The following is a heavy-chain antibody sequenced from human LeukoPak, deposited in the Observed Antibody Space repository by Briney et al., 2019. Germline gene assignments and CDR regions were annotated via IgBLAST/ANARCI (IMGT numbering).Heavy chain of an antibody. D-gene: IGHD1-26*01. V-gene: IGHV1-69*04. CDR3: ARDHHYGSYYYYYGMDV. J-gene: IGHJ6*02. Sequence: SVKVSCKASGGTVSSYAISWVRQAPGQGLEWMGRIIPILGIANYAQKFQGRVTITADKSTSTAYMELSSLRSEDTAVYYCARDHHYGSYYYYYGMDVWGQGTTVTVSS. CDR1: GGTVSSYA. CDR2: IIPILGIA.